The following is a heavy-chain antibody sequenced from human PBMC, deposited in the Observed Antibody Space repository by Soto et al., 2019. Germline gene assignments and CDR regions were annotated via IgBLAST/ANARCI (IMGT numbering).Heavy chain of an antibody. CDR1: GFTFSNFP. D-gene: IGHD4-4*01. CDR2: ISYGGINN. CDR3: ARTTVVSGTPDFGY. J-gene: IGHJ4*02. Sequence: GGSLRLSCAASGFTFSNFPMHWVRQAPGKGLEWVAVISYGGINNYYADSVKGRFTISRDDSKNTVYLQMNGLRPEDTAVYFCARTTVVSGTPDFGYWGQGTLVTVSS. V-gene: IGHV3-30-3*01.